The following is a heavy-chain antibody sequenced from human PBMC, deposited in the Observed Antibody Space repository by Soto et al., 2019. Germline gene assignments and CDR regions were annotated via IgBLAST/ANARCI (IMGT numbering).Heavy chain of an antibody. D-gene: IGHD3-10*01. Sequence: SETLSLTCTVSGGSISSYYWSWIRQPPGEGLEWIGYIYYSGSTNYNPSLKSRVTISVDTSKNQFSLKLSSVTAADTAVYYCARVATTNTMVRGVIKAYYYYGMDVWGQGTTVTVSS. CDR1: GGSISSYY. CDR2: IYYSGST. V-gene: IGHV4-59*01. J-gene: IGHJ6*01. CDR3: ARVATTNTMVRGVIKAYYYYGMDV.